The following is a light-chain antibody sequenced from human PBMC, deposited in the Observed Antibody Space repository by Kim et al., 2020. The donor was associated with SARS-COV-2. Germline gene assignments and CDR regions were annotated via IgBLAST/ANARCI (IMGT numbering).Light chain of an antibody. CDR1: RVINNY. CDR2: DAS. CDR3: QRRSDFPLT. V-gene: IGKV1-9*01. J-gene: IGKJ4*01. Sequence: VGGTVTIACRTSRVINNYLAWYQQTPGEAPKLLIFDASTVQSGVPSRFGGGRCGTVFTLTISSLQPEDFATYYCQRRSDFPLTFGGGTKLEI.